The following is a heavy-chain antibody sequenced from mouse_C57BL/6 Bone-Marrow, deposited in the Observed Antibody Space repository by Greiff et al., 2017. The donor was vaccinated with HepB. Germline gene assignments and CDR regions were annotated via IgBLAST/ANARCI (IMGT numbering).Heavy chain of an antibody. J-gene: IGHJ2*01. Sequence: EVQLQQSGAELVRPGASVKLSCTASGFNIKDDYMHWVKQRPEQGLEWIGWIDPENGDTEYASKFQGKATITADTSSNTAYLQLSSLTSEDTAVYYCTTIFITTVVAPYYFDYWGQGTTLTVSS. CDR2: IDPENGDT. CDR3: TTIFITTVVAPYYFDY. V-gene: IGHV14-4*01. D-gene: IGHD1-1*01. CDR1: GFNIKDDY.